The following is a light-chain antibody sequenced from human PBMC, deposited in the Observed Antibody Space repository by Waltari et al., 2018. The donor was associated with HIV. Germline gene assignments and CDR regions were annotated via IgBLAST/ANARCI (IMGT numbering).Light chain of an antibody. CDR2: DIN. CDR1: SSNIGAGYE. J-gene: IGLJ2*01. CDR3: QSYDSSLSGVL. Sequence: QSVLTQPPSVSGAPGQRVTISCTGSSSNIGAGYEVHLYLQLPGTGPKLLIYDINNRPSGVPDRFSGSKSGTSASLAITGLQAEDEADYYCQSYDSSLSGVLFGGGTKLTVL. V-gene: IGLV1-40*01.